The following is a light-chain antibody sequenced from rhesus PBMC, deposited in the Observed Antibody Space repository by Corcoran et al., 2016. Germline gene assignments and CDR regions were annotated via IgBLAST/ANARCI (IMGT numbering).Light chain of an antibody. J-gene: IGKJ1*01. CDR1: QSISSW. CDR2: KAS. CDR3: QQYSSSPRT. V-gene: IGKV1-22*01. Sequence: DIQMTQSPSSLSASVGDTVTITCRASQSISSWLAWYQQKPGKAPKLLIYKASTLRSGVPSRFSGSGSGTDFTLTISSLQSEDFATYYCQQYSSSPRTFGQGTKVDIK.